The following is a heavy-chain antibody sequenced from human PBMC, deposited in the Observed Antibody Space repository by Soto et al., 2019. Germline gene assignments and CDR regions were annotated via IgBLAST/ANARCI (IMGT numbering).Heavy chain of an antibody. V-gene: IGHV3-30-3*02. J-gene: IGHJ4*02. CDR1: GFTFSSYA. CDR2: ISYDGSNK. Sequence: QVQLVESGGGVVQPGRSLRLSCAASGFTFSSYAMHWVRQAPGKGLEWVAVISYDGSNKYYADSVKGRFTISRDNSKNTLYLQMNSLRAEDTAVYYCANDYGDYVHYFDYWGQGTLVTVSS. CDR3: ANDYGDYVHYFDY. D-gene: IGHD4-17*01.